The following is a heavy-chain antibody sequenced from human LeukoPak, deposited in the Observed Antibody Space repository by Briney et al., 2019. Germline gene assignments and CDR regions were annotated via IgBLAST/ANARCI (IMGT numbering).Heavy chain of an antibody. CDR2: IKQDASEK. J-gene: IGHJ6*04. V-gene: IGHV3-7*01. Sequence: GGSLRLSCAASRFTFSSSWMSWVRQAPEKGLEWVANIKQDASEKYYVDPVKGRFTISRDNAKNSLYLQMNSLRARDTAVYYCAELGITMIGGVWGKGTTVTISS. CDR3: AELGITMIGGV. D-gene: IGHD3-10*02. CDR1: RFTFSSSW.